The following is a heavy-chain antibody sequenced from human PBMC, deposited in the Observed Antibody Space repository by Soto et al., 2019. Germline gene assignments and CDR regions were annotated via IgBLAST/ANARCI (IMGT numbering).Heavy chain of an antibody. CDR2: IKNRAAAETE. D-gene: IGHD2-8*02. V-gene: IGHV3-15*07. J-gene: IGHJ3*02. CDR1: ICTFSNAC. CDR3: PTPDLVASGDT. Sequence: GGPLRLSCVASICTFSNACMNFVRQDSEKELEWMGLIKNRAAAETELYATSMKGRFTISRDDSKNTLYLQINNLKPEDSGVYYCPTPDLVASGDTWGQGTLVTVPS.